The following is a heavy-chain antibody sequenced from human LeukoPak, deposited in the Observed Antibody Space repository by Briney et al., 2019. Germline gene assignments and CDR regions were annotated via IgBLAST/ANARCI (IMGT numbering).Heavy chain of an antibody. Sequence: SETLSLTCTVSGGSISSYYWSWIRQPPGKGLEWIGYIYYSGSTNYNPSLKSRVTISVDTSKNQFSLMLSSVTAADTAVYYCARVFAEYSSGWYVDYWGQGTLVTVSS. J-gene: IGHJ4*02. CDR2: IYYSGST. CDR3: ARVFAEYSSGWYVDY. D-gene: IGHD6-19*01. V-gene: IGHV4-59*01. CDR1: GGSISSYY.